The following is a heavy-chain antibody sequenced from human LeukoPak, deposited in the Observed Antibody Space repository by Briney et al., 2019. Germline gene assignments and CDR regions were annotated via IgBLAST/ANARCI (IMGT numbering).Heavy chain of an antibody. J-gene: IGHJ4*02. Sequence: QTGGSLRLSCAASGFTFSSYGMHWVRQAPGKGLEWVALIWFDGSNEYYADSVKGRFTISRDNSKNTLYLQMNSLRAEDTAVNYCARDPGLDYFDYWGQGTLVTVSS. CDR2: IWFDGSNE. CDR1: GFTFSSYG. CDR3: ARDPGLDYFDY. V-gene: IGHV3-33*01.